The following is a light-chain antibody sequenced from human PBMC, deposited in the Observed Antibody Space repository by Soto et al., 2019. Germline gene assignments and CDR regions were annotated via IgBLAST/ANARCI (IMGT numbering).Light chain of an antibody. V-gene: IGKV3-20*01. CDR3: QQYGSSPPIT. CDR1: QSVSSSY. J-gene: IGKJ5*01. Sequence: EIVLTQSPGTLSLSPGERATLSCRASQSVSSSYLAWYQQKPGQAPRLLIYGASSRAIGIPDRFSGSGSGTDFTLTISRLEPEDIAVYYCQQYGSSPPITFGQGTRLEIK. CDR2: GAS.